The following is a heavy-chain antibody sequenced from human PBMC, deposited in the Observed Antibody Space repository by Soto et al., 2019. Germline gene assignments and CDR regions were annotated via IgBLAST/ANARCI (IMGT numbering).Heavy chain of an antibody. D-gene: IGHD3-16*01. CDR3: ARSSSLITFGRVRYYYYGMDV. Sequence: SETLSLTCAVYGGSFSGYYWSWIRQPPGKGLEWIGEINHSGSTNYNPSLKSRVTISVDTSKNQFSLKLSSVTAADTAVYYCARSSSLITFGRVRYYYYGMDVWGQETTVTAS. CDR1: GGSFSGYY. V-gene: IGHV4-34*01. J-gene: IGHJ6*02. CDR2: INHSGST.